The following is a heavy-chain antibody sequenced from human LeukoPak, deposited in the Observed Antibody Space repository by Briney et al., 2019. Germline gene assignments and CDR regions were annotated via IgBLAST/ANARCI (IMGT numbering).Heavy chain of an antibody. CDR2: ISGSGGSR. D-gene: IGHD6-19*01. J-gene: IGHJ3*02. CDR3: AREASVAATDDAFDI. V-gene: IGHV3-23*01. Sequence: PGGSLRLSCAASGFTFSSYAMSWVRQAPGKGLEWVSGISGSGGSRRHADSLEGRFTISRDNSKNTLYLQMNYLRAEDTAVYYCAREASVAATDDAFDIWGQGKMVIVSS. CDR1: GFTFSSYA.